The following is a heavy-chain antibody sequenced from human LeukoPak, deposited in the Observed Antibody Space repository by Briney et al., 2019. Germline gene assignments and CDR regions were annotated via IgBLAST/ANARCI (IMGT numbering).Heavy chain of an antibody. V-gene: IGHV3-30-3*01. J-gene: IGHJ4*02. CDR1: GFTFSSYA. Sequence: PGGSLRLSCAASGFTFSSYAMHWVRQAPGKGLEWVAVISCDGSNKYYADSVKGRFTISRDNSKNTLYLQMNSLRAEDTAVYYCAREAAVAGLDYWGQGTLVTVSS. D-gene: IGHD6-19*01. CDR2: ISCDGSNK. CDR3: AREAAVAGLDY.